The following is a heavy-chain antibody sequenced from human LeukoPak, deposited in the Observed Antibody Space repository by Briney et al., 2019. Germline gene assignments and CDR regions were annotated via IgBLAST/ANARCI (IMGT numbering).Heavy chain of an antibody. V-gene: IGHV3-33*01. J-gene: IGHJ5*02. CDR1: GFIFSTSA. CDR3: ARGIAATGNPNWFDP. Sequence: GGSLRLSCAASGFIFSTSAMHWVRQGPGTGLEWMAVIWFDESKKYYADSVKGRFTISRDNSNNTLYLQMNSLRAEDTAIYYCARGIAATGNPNWFDPWGQGTLVTVSS. D-gene: IGHD6-13*01. CDR2: IWFDESKK.